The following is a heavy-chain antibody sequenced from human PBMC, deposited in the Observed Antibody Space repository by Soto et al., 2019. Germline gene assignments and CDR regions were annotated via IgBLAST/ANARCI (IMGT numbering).Heavy chain of an antibody. D-gene: IGHD6-13*01. CDR3: AKDNVARGRDSSSWYVGY. J-gene: IGHJ4*02. CDR2: ISYDGSNK. CDR1: GFTFSSYG. V-gene: IGHV3-30*18. Sequence: GGSLRLSCAASGFTFSSYGMHWVRQAPGKGLEWVAVISYDGSNKYYADSVKGRFTISRDNSKNTLYLQMNSLRAEDTAVYYCAKDNVARGRDSSSWYVGYWGQGTLVTVSS.